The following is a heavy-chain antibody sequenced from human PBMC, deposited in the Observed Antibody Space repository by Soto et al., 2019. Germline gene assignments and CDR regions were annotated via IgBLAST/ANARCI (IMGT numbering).Heavy chain of an antibody. V-gene: IGHV1-58*01. Sequence: GXSVKVSCKASGFTFTSSAVQWVRQARGQRLEWIGWIVVGSGNTNYAQKFQERVTITRDMSTSTAYMEPSSLRSEDTAVYYCAAFSQLSSGWLGNWFDHWGQGTLVTVSS. CDR3: AAFSQLSSGWLGNWFDH. J-gene: IGHJ5*02. D-gene: IGHD6-19*01. CDR1: GFTFTSSA. CDR2: IVVGSGNT.